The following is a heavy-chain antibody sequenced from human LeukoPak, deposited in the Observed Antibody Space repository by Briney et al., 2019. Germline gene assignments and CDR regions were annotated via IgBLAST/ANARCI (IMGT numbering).Heavy chain of an antibody. D-gene: IGHD5-18*01. J-gene: IGHJ4*02. V-gene: IGHV1-69*04. CDR3: ARVNGYSYGPYYFDY. CDR2: IIPILGIA. Sequence: GASVKVSCKASGGTFSSYAISWVRQAPGQGLEWVGRIIPILGIANYAQKFQGRVTITADKSTSTAYMELSSLRSEDTAVYYCARVNGYSYGPYYFDYWGQGTLVTVSS. CDR1: GGTFSSYA.